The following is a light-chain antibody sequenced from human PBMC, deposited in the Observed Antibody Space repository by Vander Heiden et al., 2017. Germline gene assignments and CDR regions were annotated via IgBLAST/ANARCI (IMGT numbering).Light chain of an antibody. V-gene: IGLV2-14*03. CDR3: SSYTSSSSYV. CDR2: DVS. J-gene: IGLJ1*01. Sequence: QSALTQPASVSVSPGQSITLSCTGTSSHVGGYNYVSWYQQHPGKAPKLMIYDVSNRPSGVSNRFSGSKSGNTASLTISGLQAEDEADYYCSSYTSSSSYVFGTGTKVTVL. CDR1: SSHVGGYNY.